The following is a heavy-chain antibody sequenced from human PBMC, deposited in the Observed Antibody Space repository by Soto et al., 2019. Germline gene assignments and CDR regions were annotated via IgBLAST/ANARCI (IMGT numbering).Heavy chain of an antibody. CDR1: GYMFTTYG. CDR3: AGTGGGMAARQLEY. Sequence: QVQLVQSGGEVKKTGASVEVSCRTSGYMFTTYGMSWVRQAPGQGLEWMAWISAYNGNKKYAQKFQGRVTMTRDKYTSTVALDLRNLTSDDTGTYFCAGTGGGMAARQLEYWGQGTLVTVSS. J-gene: IGHJ4*02. D-gene: IGHD6-6*01. V-gene: IGHV1-18*04. CDR2: ISAYNGNK.